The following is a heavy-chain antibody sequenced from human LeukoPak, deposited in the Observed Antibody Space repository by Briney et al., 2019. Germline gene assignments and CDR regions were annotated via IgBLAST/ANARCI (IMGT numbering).Heavy chain of an antibody. V-gene: IGHV3-23*01. CDR2: ISGSGGST. D-gene: IGHD1-26*01. Sequence: GGSLRLSCAASGFTFSSYAMSWVRQAPGKGLEWVSGISGSGGSTYYADSVKGRFTISRDNAKNSLYLQMNSLRAEDTAVYYCARDPYSGSYGNYYYYFMDVWGKGPRSPSP. CDR1: GFTFSSYA. CDR3: ARDPYSGSYGNYYYYFMDV. J-gene: IGHJ6*03.